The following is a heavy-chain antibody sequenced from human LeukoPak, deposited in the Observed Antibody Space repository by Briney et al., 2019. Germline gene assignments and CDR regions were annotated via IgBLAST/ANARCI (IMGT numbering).Heavy chain of an antibody. CDR2: ISSDGSIK. V-gene: IGHV3-30*18. D-gene: IGHD3-3*01. J-gene: IGHJ4*02. Sequence: GGSLRLSCTASKFTFSHYGMQWVRQAPGKGLEWVAVISSDGSIKVYADSVKGRFTLSRDNSINSIDLQMNSLRAEDTAVYYCVKEYHSRGFGAYFDYWGQGTLVTVSS. CDR1: KFTFSHYG. CDR3: VKEYHSRGFGAYFDY.